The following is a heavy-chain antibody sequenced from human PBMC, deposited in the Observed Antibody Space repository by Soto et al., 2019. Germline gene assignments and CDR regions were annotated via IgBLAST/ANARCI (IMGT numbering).Heavy chain of an antibody. Sequence: VHLVESGGGLVQAGGSLRLSCAASGFTFTDYWTHWVRQAPGKGLVWVSVISESGGTTYYADSVKGRFTISRDNSKNTLSLQMNSLRVEDTAVYYCAPGSSGTGGEDCWGQGTLVTVSS. D-gene: IGHD1-26*01. J-gene: IGHJ4*02. CDR2: ISESGGTT. CDR1: GFTFTDYW. V-gene: IGHV3-23*04. CDR3: APGSSGTGGEDC.